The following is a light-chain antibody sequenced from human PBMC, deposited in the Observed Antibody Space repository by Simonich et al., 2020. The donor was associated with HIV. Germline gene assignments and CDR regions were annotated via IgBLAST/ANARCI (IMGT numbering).Light chain of an antibody. Sequence: QSALTQPASVSGSPGQSITISCTGTSSDVGGYTYVSWYHQPPGKAPKLMIYDVSKRPSGVSNRFSGSKSGNTASLTISGLQAEDEADYYCSSYTSSSTLVFGGGTKLTVL. CDR2: DVS. J-gene: IGLJ3*02. V-gene: IGLV2-14*01. CDR3: SSYTSSSTLV. CDR1: SSDVGGYTY.